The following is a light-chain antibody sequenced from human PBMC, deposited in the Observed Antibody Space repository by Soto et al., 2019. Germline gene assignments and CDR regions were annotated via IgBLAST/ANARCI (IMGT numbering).Light chain of an antibody. CDR3: ATWDDSLSAWV. CDR2: KNN. J-gene: IGLJ3*02. V-gene: IGLV1-47*01. CDR1: SSNIGSNY. Sequence: QSVLTQLPSASGTPGQRGTITCSGSSSNIGSNYVYWYQQLPGTAPKLLIYKNNQRPSGVPDRFSGSKSGTSASLAISGLRSEDEADYYCATWDDSLSAWVFGGGTKVTVL.